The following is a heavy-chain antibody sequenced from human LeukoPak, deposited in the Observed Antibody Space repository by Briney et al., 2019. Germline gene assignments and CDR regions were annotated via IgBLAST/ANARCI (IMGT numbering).Heavy chain of an antibody. J-gene: IGHJ4*02. D-gene: IGHD3-10*01. CDR2: VYYSGSI. CDR1: GASIITGSPY. CDR3: ARHRGSGSSSIPFDY. V-gene: IGHV4-39*01. Sequence: SETLSLTCAVSGASIITGSPYWGWIRQSPGKGPEWIGTVYYSGSIYYNPSLKSRVTLSVDTSKNQFFLRLTSVSASDTAVYYCARHRGSGSSSIPFDYWGQGTLVTVSS.